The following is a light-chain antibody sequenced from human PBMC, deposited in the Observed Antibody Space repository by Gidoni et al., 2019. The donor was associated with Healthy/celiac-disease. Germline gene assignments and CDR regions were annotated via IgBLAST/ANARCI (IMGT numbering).Light chain of an antibody. CDR2: DNN. J-gene: IGLJ2*01. V-gene: IGLV1-51*01. CDR3: GAWDSSLSAVV. CDR1: SSNVGNNY. Sequence: QSVLTQPPSVSAAPGQQVTISCSGSSSNVGNNYVSWYQQLPGTAPKLLIYDNNKRPSRIPDRFSGSKSGTSATLGITGLQTEDEADYYCGAWDSSLSAVVFGGGTKLTVL.